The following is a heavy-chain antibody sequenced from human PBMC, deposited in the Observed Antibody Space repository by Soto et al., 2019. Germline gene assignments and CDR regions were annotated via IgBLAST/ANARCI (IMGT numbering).Heavy chain of an antibody. J-gene: IGHJ3*02. V-gene: IGHV4-39*01. CDR3: ARQEGYGDYGGGAFDI. CDR1: GGSISSSSYY. CDR2: IYYSGST. D-gene: IGHD4-17*01. Sequence: QLQLQESGPGLVKPSETLSLTCTVSGGSISSSSYYWGWIRQPPGKGLEWIGSIYYSGSTYYNPSLKSRVTISVDTAKNQFSLKLRSVTAADTAVYYCARQEGYGDYGGGAFDIWGQGTMVTVSS.